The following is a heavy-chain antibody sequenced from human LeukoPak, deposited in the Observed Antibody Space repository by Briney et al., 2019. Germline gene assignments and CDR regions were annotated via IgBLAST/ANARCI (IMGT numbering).Heavy chain of an antibody. CDR3: AAITTSEIFDY. CDR1: TYSFTTHW. CDR2: IYPSDSDT. J-gene: IGHJ4*02. Sequence: GESLKISCKGSTYSFTTHWIGWVRQMPGKGLEWMGIIYPSDSDTRYSPSFQGQVTISADKSISTASLQWSSLKASDTAMYYCAAITTSEIFDYWGQGTLVTASS. V-gene: IGHV5-51*01. D-gene: IGHD1/OR15-1a*01.